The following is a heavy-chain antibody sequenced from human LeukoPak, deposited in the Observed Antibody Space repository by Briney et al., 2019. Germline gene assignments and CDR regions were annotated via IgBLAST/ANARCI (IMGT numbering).Heavy chain of an antibody. CDR1: GGSIRSGDYY. CDR2: SYNSGST. V-gene: IGHV4-30-4*01. Sequence: PSETLSLTCTVSGGSIRSGDYYWSWIRQPPGKGLEWIGYSYNSGSTYYNPSLKSRVTISIDTSKNQFSLRLTSVTAADTAVYVCAREVIVSTTSVFDYWGQGILVTVSS. D-gene: IGHD5/OR15-5a*01. CDR3: AREVIVSTTSVFDY. J-gene: IGHJ4*02.